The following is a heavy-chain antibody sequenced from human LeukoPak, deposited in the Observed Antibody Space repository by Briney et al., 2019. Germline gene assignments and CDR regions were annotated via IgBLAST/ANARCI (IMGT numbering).Heavy chain of an antibody. Sequence: SETLSLTCTVSGGSIRSYYWSWIRQPPGKGLEWIGYIYYSGSTNYNPSLKSRVSISVDTSKNQFSLRLSSVTAADTAVYYCARTGSTVTMLYPFDHWGQGTLVTVSS. CDR2: IYYSGST. CDR3: ARTGSTVTMLYPFDH. CDR1: GGSIRSYY. J-gene: IGHJ4*02. D-gene: IGHD4-17*01. V-gene: IGHV4-59*01.